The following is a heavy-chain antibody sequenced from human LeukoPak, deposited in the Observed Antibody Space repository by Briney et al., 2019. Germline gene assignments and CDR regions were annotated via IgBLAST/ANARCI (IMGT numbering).Heavy chain of an antibody. D-gene: IGHD3-10*01. CDR3: ARHLLWFGELSGGFDY. J-gene: IGHJ4*02. Sequence: GGSPRLSCAASGFTFTSYGMSWVRQAPGKGLEWVSGISGSGGSTYYADSVKGRFTISRDNSKNTLYLQMNSLRAEDTAVYYCARHLLWFGELSGGFDYWGQGTLVTVSS. V-gene: IGHV3-23*01. CDR2: ISGSGGST. CDR1: GFTFTSYG.